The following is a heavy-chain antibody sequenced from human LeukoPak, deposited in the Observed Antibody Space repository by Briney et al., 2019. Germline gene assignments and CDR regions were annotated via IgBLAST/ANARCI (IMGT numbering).Heavy chain of an antibody. CDR2: IYSGGST. CDR3: ARVGVVPPGWNFDY. D-gene: IGHD2-2*01. J-gene: IGHJ4*02. V-gene: IGHV3-53*01. Sequence: GGSLRLSCAASGFTVSSNYMSWVRQAPGKGLAWVSVIYSGGSTYYADSVKGRFTISRDNSKNTLYLQMNSLRAEDTAVYYCARVGVVPPGWNFDYWGQGTLVTVSS. CDR1: GFTVSSNY.